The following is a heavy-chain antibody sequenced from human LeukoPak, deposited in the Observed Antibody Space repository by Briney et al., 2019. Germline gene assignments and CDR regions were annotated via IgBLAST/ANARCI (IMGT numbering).Heavy chain of an antibody. D-gene: IGHD4-17*01. Sequence: GRSLRLSCAASGFTFSSYGMHWGRQAPGKGLEWVAVIWFDGSNQYYADSVKGRFTVSRDNSKNKTVLQMNSLRAEDTAVYYCAREQYGSDDALDIWGQGTMVTVSS. CDR1: GFTFSSYG. CDR3: AREQYGSDDALDI. CDR2: IWFDGSNQ. J-gene: IGHJ3*02. V-gene: IGHV3-33*01.